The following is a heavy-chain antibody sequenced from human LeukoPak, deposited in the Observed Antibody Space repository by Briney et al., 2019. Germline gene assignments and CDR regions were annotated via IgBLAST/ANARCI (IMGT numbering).Heavy chain of an antibody. CDR1: GLPIGDFA. V-gene: IGHV3-43*02. J-gene: IGHJ4*02. Sequence: AGGSLRLSCVASGLPIGDFAMHWVRQAPGKGLEWVSLISGDGVSTFYADSVKGRFSISRDNSKNSLSLEMNSLGTEDTAMYYCARESGKFDYWGQGTLVAVSS. CDR3: ARESGKFDY. CDR2: ISGDGVST.